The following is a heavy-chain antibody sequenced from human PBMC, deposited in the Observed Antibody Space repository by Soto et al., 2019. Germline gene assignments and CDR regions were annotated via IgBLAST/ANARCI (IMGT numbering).Heavy chain of an antibody. CDR3: ARAMIQLWPQFGY. V-gene: IGHV4-31*03. CDR2: IYYSGST. D-gene: IGHD5-18*01. Sequence: TLSLTCTVSGGSISSGGYYWSWIRQHPGKGLEWIGYIYYSGSTYYNPSLKSRVTISVDTSKNQFSLKLSSVTAADTAVYYCARAMIQLWPQFGYWGQGTLVTVSS. CDR1: GGSISSGGYY. J-gene: IGHJ4*02.